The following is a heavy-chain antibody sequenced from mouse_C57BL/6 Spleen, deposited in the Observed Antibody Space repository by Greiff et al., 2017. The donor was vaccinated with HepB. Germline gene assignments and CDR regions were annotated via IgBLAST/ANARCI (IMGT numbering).Heavy chain of an antibody. D-gene: IGHD2-4*01. CDR2: IWSGGST. CDR3: ARMMITSVYYAMDY. J-gene: IGHJ4*01. CDR1: GFSLTSYG. V-gene: IGHV2-2*01. Sequence: VKLMESGPGLVQPSQSLSITCTVSGFSLTSYGVHWVRQSPGKGLEWLGVIWSGGSTDYNAAFISRLSISKDNSKSQVFFKMNSLQADDTAIYYCARMMITSVYYAMDYWGQGTSVTVSS.